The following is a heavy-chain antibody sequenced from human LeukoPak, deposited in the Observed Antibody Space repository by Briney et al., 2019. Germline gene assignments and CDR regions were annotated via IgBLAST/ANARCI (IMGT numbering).Heavy chain of an antibody. V-gene: IGHV3-74*01. CDR3: ASPTYYDAFDI. CDR1: GFTFSTYS. J-gene: IGHJ3*02. CDR2: INSDGSST. D-gene: IGHD3-10*01. Sequence: GRSLRLSCVASGFTFSTYSMHWVRQVPGKGLVWVSRINSDGSSTGYADSVKGRFTISRDNAKNTLYLEMNSLRAEDTALYYCASPTYYDAFDIWGQGTTVTVSS.